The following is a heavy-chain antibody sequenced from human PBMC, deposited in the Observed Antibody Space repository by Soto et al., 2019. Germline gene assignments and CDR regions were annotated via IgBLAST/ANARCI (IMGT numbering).Heavy chain of an antibody. CDR2: ISGSGGST. Sequence: EVQLLESGGGLVQPGGSLRLSCVATGFTFSSYAMSWVRQAPGKGLEWASAISGSGGSTYYAESVKGRFTISRDNSKNTLYLQMNSLRADDTAVYYCAISDYAGRHVDYWGQGTLVTVSS. V-gene: IGHV3-23*01. J-gene: IGHJ4*02. CDR1: GFTFSSYA. D-gene: IGHD4-17*01. CDR3: AISDYAGRHVDY.